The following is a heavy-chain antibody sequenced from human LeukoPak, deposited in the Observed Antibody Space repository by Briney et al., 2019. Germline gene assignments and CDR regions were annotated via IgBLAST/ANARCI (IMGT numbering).Heavy chain of an antibody. J-gene: IGHJ4*02. CDR3: VRDGGSEHGPFGY. D-gene: IGHD3-3*01. Sequence: QPGGSLRLSCAASGFTFDDYAMHWVRQAPGKGLEWVSGISWNSGSIGYADSVKGRFTISRDDSKNILYLQMDRLRAEDTAVFYCVRDGGSEHGPFGYWGQGTLVTVSS. CDR1: GFTFDDYA. CDR2: ISWNSGSI. V-gene: IGHV3-9*01.